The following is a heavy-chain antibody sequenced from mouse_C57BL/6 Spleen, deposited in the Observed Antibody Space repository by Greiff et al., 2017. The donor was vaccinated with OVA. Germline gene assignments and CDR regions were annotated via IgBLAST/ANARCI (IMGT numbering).Heavy chain of an antibody. CDR3: ARYYGSSYRYFDV. Sequence: VQLQQSGPELVKPGASVQISCKASGYTFTDYYMNWVQQSHGKSLEWIGDINPNNGGTSYNQKFKGKATLTVDKSSSTAYMELRSLTSEDSAVYYCARYYGSSYRYFDVWGTGTTVTVSS. V-gene: IGHV1-26*01. CDR1: GYTFTDYY. J-gene: IGHJ1*03. CDR2: INPNNGGT. D-gene: IGHD1-1*01.